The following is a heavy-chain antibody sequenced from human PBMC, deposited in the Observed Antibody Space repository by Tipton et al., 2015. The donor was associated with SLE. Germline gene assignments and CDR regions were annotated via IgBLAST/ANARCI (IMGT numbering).Heavy chain of an antibody. Sequence: QLVQSGAEVKKPGASVKVSCKASGYTFTTYDITWVRQAPGQGLEWMGWMNPKSGNTGYAQKFQGRVTLTMDTSVTTAYMELSNLNPDDAAVYFCASRYTSTWADAFDIWGQGTMVTVSS. CDR3: ASRYTSTWADAFDI. D-gene: IGHD2-2*02. V-gene: IGHV1-8*02. CDR2: MNPKSGNT. CDR1: GYTFTTYD. J-gene: IGHJ3*02.